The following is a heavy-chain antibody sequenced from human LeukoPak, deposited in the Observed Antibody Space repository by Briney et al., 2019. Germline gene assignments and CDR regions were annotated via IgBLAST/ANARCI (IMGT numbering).Heavy chain of an antibody. CDR3: ARDRYYYDSSARYFDY. J-gene: IGHJ4*02. V-gene: IGHV4-4*07. Sequence: SETLSLTCTVSGGSISSYYWSWIRQPAGNGLEWIGRLHTSGSTNYSPSLKSRVTMSVDTSKNQFSLKLSPVTAADTAVYYCARDRYYYDSSARYFDYWGQGTLVTVSS. D-gene: IGHD3-22*01. CDR2: LHTSGST. CDR1: GGSISSYY.